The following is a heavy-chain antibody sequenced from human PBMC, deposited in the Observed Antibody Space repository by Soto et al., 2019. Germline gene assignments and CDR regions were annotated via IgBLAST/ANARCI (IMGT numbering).Heavy chain of an antibody. D-gene: IGHD2-15*01. CDR3: ARGRERYCSGGSCYRGGDWFDP. J-gene: IGHJ5*02. CDR2: IFYSGST. CDR1: GGSISSSSYY. Sequence: PSETLSLTCTVSGGSISSSSYYWGWIRQPPGKGLEWIGSIFYSGSTYYNPSLKSRVTISVDTSKNQFSLKLSSVTAADTAVYYCARGRERYCSGGSCYRGGDWFDPWGQGTLVTVSS. V-gene: IGHV4-39*07.